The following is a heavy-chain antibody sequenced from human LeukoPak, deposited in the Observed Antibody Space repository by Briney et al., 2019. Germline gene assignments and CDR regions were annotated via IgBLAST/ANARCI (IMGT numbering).Heavy chain of an antibody. CDR3: TRESPSTFYFDY. V-gene: IGHV1-46*01. Sequence: ASVKVSCKASGNTFTSFHIHWVRQAPGQGLEYMGIIKVYGDTTIYAQRFQGRITMTRDTSTSTVYMELSSLNSEDTAVYYCTRESPSTFYFDYWGQGTLVTVSS. D-gene: IGHD1-1*01. CDR2: IKVYGDTT. CDR1: GNTFTSFH. J-gene: IGHJ4*02.